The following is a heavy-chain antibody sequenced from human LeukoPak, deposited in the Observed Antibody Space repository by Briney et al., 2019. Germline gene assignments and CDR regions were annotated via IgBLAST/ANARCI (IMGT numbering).Heavy chain of an antibody. Sequence: GGSLRLSCAASGFTFSSYSMNWVRQAPGKGLEWVSYISSSSSTIYYADSVKGRFTISRDNSKNTLYLQMNSLRAEDTAVYYCAKGVDYGDYVGGLTVDIWGQGTMVTVSS. J-gene: IGHJ3*02. CDR2: ISSSSSTI. D-gene: IGHD4-17*01. V-gene: IGHV3-48*01. CDR1: GFTFSSYS. CDR3: AKGVDYGDYVGGLTVDI.